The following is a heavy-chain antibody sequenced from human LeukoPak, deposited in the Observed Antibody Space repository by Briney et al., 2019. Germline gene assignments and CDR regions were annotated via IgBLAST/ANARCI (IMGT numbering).Heavy chain of an antibody. CDR1: GFTFSSYG. J-gene: IGHJ1*01. D-gene: IGHD3-3*01. Sequence: GRSLRLSCAASGFTFSSYGMHWVRQAPGKGLEWVAVISYDGSNKYYADSVKGRFTISRDNSKNTLYLQMNSLRAEDTAVYYCARDYDFWTAGDGYFQHWGQGTLVTVSS. CDR3: ARDYDFWTAGDGYFQH. CDR2: ISYDGSNK. V-gene: IGHV3-30*03.